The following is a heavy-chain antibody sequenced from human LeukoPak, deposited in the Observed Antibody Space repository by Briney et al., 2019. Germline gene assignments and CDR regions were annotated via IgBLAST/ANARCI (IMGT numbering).Heavy chain of an antibody. J-gene: IGHJ4*02. V-gene: IGHV3-23*01. CDR2: ISGSGDST. CDR1: GFTFSNYA. D-gene: IGHD2-2*01. CDR3: AKYDLSSSWTRTGFEY. Sequence: SGGSQRLSCAASGFTFSNYAMSWVRQAPGEGLEKISSISGSGDSTFHADSVKGRFTISRDNSKNTLYLHMNNLRVEDTAVYYCAKYDLSSSWTRTGFEYWGQGTLVTVSS.